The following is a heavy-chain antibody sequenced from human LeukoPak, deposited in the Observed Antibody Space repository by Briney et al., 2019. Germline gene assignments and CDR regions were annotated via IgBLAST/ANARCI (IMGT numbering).Heavy chain of an antibody. CDR3: ARGLPGRRYCSSTSCYSGYFDY. V-gene: IGHV4-34*01. J-gene: IGHJ4*02. CDR2: INHSGST. Sequence: SETLSLTCAVYGGSFSGYYWSWIRQPPGKGLEWIGEINHSGSTNYNPSLKSRVTISVDTSKNQFSLKLSSVTAADTAVYYCARGLPGRRYCSSTSCYSGYFDYWGQGALVTVSS. D-gene: IGHD2-2*01. CDR1: GGSFSGYY.